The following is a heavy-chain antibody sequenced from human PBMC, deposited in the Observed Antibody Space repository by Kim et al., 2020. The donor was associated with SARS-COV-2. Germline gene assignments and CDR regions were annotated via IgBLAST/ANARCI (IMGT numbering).Heavy chain of an antibody. Sequence: SETLSLTCTVSGGSISSGGYYWSWIRQHPGKGLEWIGYIYYSGSTYYNPSLKSRVTISVDTSKNQFSLKLSSVTAADTAVYYCARSGSVYDSSGYYSRYFDLWGRGTLVTVSS. D-gene: IGHD3-22*01. J-gene: IGHJ2*01. CDR3: ARSGSVYDSSGYYSRYFDL. CDR1: GGSISSGGYY. CDR2: IYYSGST. V-gene: IGHV4-31*03.